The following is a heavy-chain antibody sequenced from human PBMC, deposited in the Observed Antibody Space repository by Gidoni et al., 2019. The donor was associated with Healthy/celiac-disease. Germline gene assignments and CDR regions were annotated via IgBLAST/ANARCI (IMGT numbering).Heavy chain of an antibody. V-gene: IGHV3-23*01. CDR2: ISGSGGST. J-gene: IGHJ3*02. D-gene: IGHD3-22*01. CDR1: GFTFGSYA. CDR3: AKLWFITMIVVVIAFDI. Sequence: EVQLLESGGGLVQPGGSLRLSFAASGFTFGSYAMSWVRQAPGKGLEWVSAISGSGGSTYYADSVKGRFTISRDNSKNTLYLQMNSLRAEDTAVYYCAKLWFITMIVVVIAFDIWGQGTMVTVSS.